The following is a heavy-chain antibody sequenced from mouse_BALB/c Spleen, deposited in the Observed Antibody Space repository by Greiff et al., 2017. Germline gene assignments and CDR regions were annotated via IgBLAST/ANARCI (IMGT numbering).Heavy chain of an antibody. CDR3: NGGISTMITTIDY. CDR1: GFNIKDYY. Sequence: EVQLQESGAELVRSGASVKLSCTASGFNIKDYYMHWVKQRPEQGLEWIGWIDPENGDTEYAPKFQGKATMTADTSSNTAYLQLSSLTSEDTAVYYCNGGISTMITTIDYGGQGTTLTVSS. CDR2: IDPENGDT. V-gene: IGHV14-4*02. D-gene: IGHD2-4*01. J-gene: IGHJ2*01.